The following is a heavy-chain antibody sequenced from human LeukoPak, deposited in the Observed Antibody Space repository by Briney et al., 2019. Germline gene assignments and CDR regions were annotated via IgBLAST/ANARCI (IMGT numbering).Heavy chain of an antibody. Sequence: SETLSLTCTVSGGSISSYFWSWIRQPPGKGPEWIGSIYYSGSTYYNPSLKSRVTISVDTSKNQFSLKLSSVTAADTAVYYCAREDHKELLWFGEGAFDIWGQGTMVTVSS. CDR1: GGSISSYF. V-gene: IGHV4-39*07. J-gene: IGHJ3*02. CDR3: AREDHKELLWFGEGAFDI. CDR2: IYYSGST. D-gene: IGHD3-10*01.